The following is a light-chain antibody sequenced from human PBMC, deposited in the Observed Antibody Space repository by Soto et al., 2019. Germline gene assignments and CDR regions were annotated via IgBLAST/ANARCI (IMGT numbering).Light chain of an antibody. V-gene: IGKV3-11*01. Sequence: EIVLTQSPATLSLSPGERATLSCRASQSVRNYLAWYQQKPGQAPRLLIYDASNGATGIPARFSGSGSGTDFTLTISSLDPEDFAVYYCQQRYNWPWTFGQGTKVEI. CDR2: DAS. CDR1: QSVRNY. CDR3: QQRYNWPWT. J-gene: IGKJ1*01.